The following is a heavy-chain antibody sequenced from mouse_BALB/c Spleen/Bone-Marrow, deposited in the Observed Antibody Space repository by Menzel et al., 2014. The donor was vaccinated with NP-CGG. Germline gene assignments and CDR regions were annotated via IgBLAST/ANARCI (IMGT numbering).Heavy chain of an antibody. CDR3: SGHYYSTPCYAMDY. CDR2: INPSNGGT. D-gene: IGHD1-1*01. Sequence: QVQLKESGAELVKPGASVKLSCKASGYTFTNYYIYWVKQRPGQGLEWIGGINPSNGGTKLNEKFKNKATLTIDKSTSTAYIQLSSLTSEDSAVYYCSGHYYSTPCYAMDYWGQGTSVTVSS. J-gene: IGHJ4*01. CDR1: GYTFTNYY. V-gene: IGHV1S81*02.